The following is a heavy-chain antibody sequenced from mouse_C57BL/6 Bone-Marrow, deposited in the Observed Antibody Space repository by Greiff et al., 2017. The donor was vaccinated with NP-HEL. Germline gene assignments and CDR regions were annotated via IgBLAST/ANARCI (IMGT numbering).Heavy chain of an antibody. J-gene: IGHJ2*01. V-gene: IGHV1-5*01. Sequence: EVQGVESGTVLARPGASVKMSCKTSGYTFTSYWMHWVNQRPGQGLEWIGAIYPGNSDTSYNQKFKGKAKLTAVTSASTAYMELSSLTNEDSAVYYCTRWFITTVVALYYFDYWGQGTTLTVSS. CDR3: TRWFITTVVALYYFDY. D-gene: IGHD1-1*01. CDR1: GYTFTSYW. CDR2: IYPGNSDT.